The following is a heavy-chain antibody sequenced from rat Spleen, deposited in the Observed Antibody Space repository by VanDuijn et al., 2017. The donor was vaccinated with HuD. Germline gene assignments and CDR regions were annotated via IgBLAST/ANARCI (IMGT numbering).Heavy chain of an antibody. J-gene: IGHJ1*01. D-gene: IGHD1-2*01. Sequence: EVQLVESGGGLVQPGRSLKLSCVASGFTFNNYWMSWIRQAPGKGLEWVASITNTGGSIYYPDSVKGRFTISRDNAQNTLYLQMNSLRSEDTATYYCTRGSRILYWYFDFWGPGTMVTVSS. CDR3: TRGSRILYWYFDF. CDR2: ITNTGGSI. CDR1: GFTFNNYW. V-gene: IGHV5-31*01.